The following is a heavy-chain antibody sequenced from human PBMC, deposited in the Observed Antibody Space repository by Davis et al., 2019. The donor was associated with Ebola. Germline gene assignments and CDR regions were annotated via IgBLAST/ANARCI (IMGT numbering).Heavy chain of an antibody. CDR2: IRQDGSEK. CDR1: GFSFSSHW. D-gene: IGHD3-16*01. Sequence: PGGSLRLSCPASGFSFSSHWMSWVRQAPGKGLAWVANIRQDGSEKHYVDSVKGRFTISRDNAKNSLYLQMNSLRAEDTAVYYCAREAVWRFDPWGQGTLVTVSS. J-gene: IGHJ5*02. V-gene: IGHV3-7*03. CDR3: AREAVWRFDP.